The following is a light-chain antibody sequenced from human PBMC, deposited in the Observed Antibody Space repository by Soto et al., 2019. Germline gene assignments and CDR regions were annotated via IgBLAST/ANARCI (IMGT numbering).Light chain of an antibody. CDR2: GNN. J-gene: IGLJ2*01. CDR1: SSNIGAGYD. CDR3: HSYYISLSVVV. Sequence: QSVLTQPPSVSGAPGQWVTISCTGSSSNIGAGYDVHWYQQLPGTAPKLLIYGNNNRPSGVPDRFSGSKSGTSASLAITGLQADDEADYYCHSYYISLSVVVFGGGTKVTVL. V-gene: IGLV1-40*01.